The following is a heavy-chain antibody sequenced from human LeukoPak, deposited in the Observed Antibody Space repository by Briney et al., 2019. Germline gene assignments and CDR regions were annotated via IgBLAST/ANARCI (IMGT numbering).Heavy chain of an antibody. Sequence: ASVKVSCKASGYTFTSYYMHWVRQAPGQGLEWMGIISPSGGSTSYAQKFQGRVTMTRDMSTSTVYMELNSLRTEDTAVYYCAKDVAYTFDYWGQGTLVTVSS. CDR1: GYTFTSYY. D-gene: IGHD3-16*01. CDR2: ISPSGGST. J-gene: IGHJ4*02. CDR3: AKDVAYTFDY. V-gene: IGHV1-46*01.